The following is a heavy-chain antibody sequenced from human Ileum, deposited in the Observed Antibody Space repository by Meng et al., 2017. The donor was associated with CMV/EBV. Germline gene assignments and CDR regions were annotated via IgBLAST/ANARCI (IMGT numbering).Heavy chain of an antibody. CDR2: ISHSGSL. D-gene: IGHD3-3*01. CDR1: DGSFSDYY. CDR3: ARGNFYHGMDV. J-gene: IGHJ6*02. V-gene: IGHV4-34*01. Sequence: GSLRLSCGVSDGSFSDYYWTWIRQSPGRGLEWIGEISHSGSLNYNPPLKSRVTISMDTSKDQVSLRLSSVTAADTAVYYCARGNFYHGMDVWGQGTTVTVSS.